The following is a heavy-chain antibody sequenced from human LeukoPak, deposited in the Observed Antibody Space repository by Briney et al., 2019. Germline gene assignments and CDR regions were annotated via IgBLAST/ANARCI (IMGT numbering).Heavy chain of an antibody. J-gene: IGHJ4*02. Sequence: PGGSLRLSCAASGFAFSAYWMHWVRQAPGKGLEWVSRINEDATTITYADSVKGRFIISRDNSKKSLYLQMNNLRAEDTAVYYCVRDLILVWTPGDDFDFWGQGTLVIVS. V-gene: IGHV3-74*01. CDR2: INEDATTI. D-gene: IGHD3-16*01. CDR3: VRDLILVWTPGDDFDF. CDR1: GFAFSAYW.